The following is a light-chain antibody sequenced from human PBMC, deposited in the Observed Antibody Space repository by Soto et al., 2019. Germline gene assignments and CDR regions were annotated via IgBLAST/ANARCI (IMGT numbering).Light chain of an antibody. CDR2: KVS. J-gene: IGKJ5*01. CDR1: QRLVHSDGIAY. Sequence: DVVMTHSPLHLHVTLGQPTSISCRSNQRLVHSDGIAYFSWFKQRRGRSPRXXSYKVSNRDSGVPARFRGSGSGTDFALKISRVQAEYVGVYYCMQGTHWPITFGQGTRLEIK. CDR3: MQGTHWPIT. V-gene: IGKV2-30*02.